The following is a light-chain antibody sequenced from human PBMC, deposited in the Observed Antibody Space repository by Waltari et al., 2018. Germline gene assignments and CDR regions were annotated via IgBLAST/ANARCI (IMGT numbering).Light chain of an antibody. V-gene: IGKV3D-15*01. CDR3: QQYENSPLT. CDR2: DSS. J-gene: IGKJ4*01. CDR1: QSVSSD. Sequence: EIVMTQSPATLSVSPGERATLPCRASQSVSSDLAWYQQKPGQAPRLLIYDSSSRATGVPDRFSGSGSGTDFTLTIGRLEPEDYAVYYCQQYENSPLTFGGGTQVETK.